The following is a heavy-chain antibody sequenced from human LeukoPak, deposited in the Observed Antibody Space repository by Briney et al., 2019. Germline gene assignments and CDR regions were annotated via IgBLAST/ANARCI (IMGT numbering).Heavy chain of an antibody. V-gene: IGHV3-30*14. CDR3: ARSDYLYWYFDL. CDR1: GFTFRSYG. D-gene: IGHD1-26*01. Sequence: GGSLRLSCEGSGFTFRSYGMHWVRQAPGKGLEWVAVISYDGARKYYADSVKGRFTISRDNSKNTLSLQMNSLIPEDTAVYSCARSDYLYWYFDLWGRGTLVTVSS. CDR2: ISYDGARK. J-gene: IGHJ2*01.